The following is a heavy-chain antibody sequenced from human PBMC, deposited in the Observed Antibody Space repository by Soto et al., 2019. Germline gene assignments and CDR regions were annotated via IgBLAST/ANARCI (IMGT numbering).Heavy chain of an antibody. J-gene: IGHJ4*01. D-gene: IGHD1-20*01. CDR3: ARRITSSFDY. V-gene: IGHV3-23*01. CDR1: GFTFSIYN. Sequence: EVQLLESGGGLVQPGGSLRLSCVASGFTFSIYNMNWVRQAPGKGLEWVSVITGSGDYTNYADSVKGRFTISRDNSKNTLYLQMNSLRAEDTALYVCARRITSSFDYWGHGPLVTVS. CDR2: ITGSGDYT.